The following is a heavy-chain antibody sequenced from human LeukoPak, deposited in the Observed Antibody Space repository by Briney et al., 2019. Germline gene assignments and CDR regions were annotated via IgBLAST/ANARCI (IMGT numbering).Heavy chain of an antibody. V-gene: IGHV5-51*01. CDR1: VYSFTSYW. J-gene: IGHJ4*02. D-gene: IGHD3-22*01. CDR2: IYPGDSDT. Sequence: GESLKISCKGSVYSFTSYWNGWVRQMPGKGLEWMGIIYPGDSDTRYSPSFQGQVTISADKSISTAYLQWSSLKASDTAMYYCASGANSFYYYDSSGYQDYWGQGTLVTVSS. CDR3: ASGANSFYYYDSSGYQDY.